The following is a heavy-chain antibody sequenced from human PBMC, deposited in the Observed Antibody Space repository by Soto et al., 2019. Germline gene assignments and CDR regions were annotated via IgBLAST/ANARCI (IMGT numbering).Heavy chain of an antibody. CDR1: GGSVSDKTYY. CDR3: ARTTAVPNTLRSRYFFDY. Sequence: SETLSLTCSVSGGSVSDKTYYWSWIRQPPGKRLEWIGYVYYSGTTNYNPSLKSRVTISVDLSKTRFSLRLSSVTTADTALYYCARTTAVPNTLRSRYFFDYWGQGTLVTVSS. V-gene: IGHV4-61*01. CDR2: VYYSGTT. J-gene: IGHJ4*02. D-gene: IGHD4-17*01.